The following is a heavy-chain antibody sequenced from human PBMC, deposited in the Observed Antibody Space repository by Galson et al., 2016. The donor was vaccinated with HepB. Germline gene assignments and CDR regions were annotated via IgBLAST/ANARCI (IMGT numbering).Heavy chain of an antibody. Sequence: CAISGDSVSSNSAAWNWIRQSPSRGLEWLGRTYYRSKWFNNDAVSVKSRITINPDTSKNQFSLQLNSVTPEDTAVYYCARGTRAFFDYWRQGTLVTGSS. CDR1: GDSVSSNSAA. V-gene: IGHV6-1*01. D-gene: IGHD1-1*01. CDR2: TYYRSKWFN. CDR3: ARGTRAFFDY. J-gene: IGHJ4*02.